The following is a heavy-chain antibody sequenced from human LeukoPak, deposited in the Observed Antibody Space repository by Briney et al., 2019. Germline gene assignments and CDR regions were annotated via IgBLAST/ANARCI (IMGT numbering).Heavy chain of an antibody. V-gene: IGHV1-69*05. D-gene: IGHD6-13*01. CDR2: IIPIFGTA. Sequence: SVKVSCKASQSTFSSYVISWVRQPPGQGLEWMGGIIPIFGTANYAQKFQGRVTITTDDSTSTAYMELSSLRSEDTAVYYCARATVPAGYWGQGTLVTVCS. CDR1: QSTFSSYV. J-gene: IGHJ4*02. CDR3: ARATVPAGY.